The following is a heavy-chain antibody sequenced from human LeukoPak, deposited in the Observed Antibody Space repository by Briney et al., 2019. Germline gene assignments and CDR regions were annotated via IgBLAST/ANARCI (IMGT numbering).Heavy chain of an antibody. CDR3: ATSQLLGGYYYYGMDV. CDR1: GDTLTELS. J-gene: IGHJ6*02. Sequence: ASVKVSCKVSGDTLTELSMHWVRQAPGKGLEWMGGFDPEDGETIYAQKFQGRVTMTEETATDTAYMELSSLRSEDTAVYYCATSQLLGGYYYYGMDVWGQGTTVTVSS. V-gene: IGHV1-24*01. CDR2: FDPEDGET. D-gene: IGHD2-2*01.